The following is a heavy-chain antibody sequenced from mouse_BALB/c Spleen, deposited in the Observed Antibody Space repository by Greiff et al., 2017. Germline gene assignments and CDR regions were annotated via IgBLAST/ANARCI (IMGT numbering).Heavy chain of an antibody. CDR1: GYSITSDYA. Sequence: EVQRVESGPGLVKPSQSLSLTCTVTGYSITSDYAWNWIRQFPGNKLEWMGYISYSGSTSYNPSLKSRISITRDTSKNQFFLQLNSVTTEDTATYYCAREGAMDYWGQGTSVTVSS. CDR3: AREGAMDY. CDR2: ISYSGST. V-gene: IGHV3-2*02. J-gene: IGHJ4*01.